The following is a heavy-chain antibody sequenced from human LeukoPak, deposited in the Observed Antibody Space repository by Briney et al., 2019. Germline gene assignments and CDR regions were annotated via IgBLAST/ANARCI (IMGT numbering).Heavy chain of an antibody. V-gene: IGHV1-46*01. CDR3: ARGGIIVVVAPNWFDP. Sequence: ASVKVSCKASGYTFTTYYMHWVRQAPGQGLEWMGIINPSGGSTSYAQKFQGRVTMTRDMSTSTVYMELSSLRSEDTAVYYCARGGIIVVVAPNWFDPWGQGTLVTVSS. J-gene: IGHJ5*02. CDR1: GYTFTTYY. CDR2: INPSGGST. D-gene: IGHD2-15*01.